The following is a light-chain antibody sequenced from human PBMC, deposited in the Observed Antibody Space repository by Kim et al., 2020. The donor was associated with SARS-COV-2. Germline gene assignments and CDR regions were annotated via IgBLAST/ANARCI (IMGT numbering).Light chain of an antibody. CDR2: DVS. CDR3: CSYAGSYTEV. Sequence: GQSVTISCTGTSSDVGVYNYVSWYQQHPGKAPNLMIYDVSKRPSGVPDRFSGSKSGNTASLTISGLQGEDEADYYCCSYAGSYTEVFGGGTQLTVL. CDR1: SSDVGVYNY. J-gene: IGLJ2*01. V-gene: IGLV2-11*01.